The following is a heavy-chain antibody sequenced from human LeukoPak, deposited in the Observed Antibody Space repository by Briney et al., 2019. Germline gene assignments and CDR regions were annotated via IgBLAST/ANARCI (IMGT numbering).Heavy chain of an antibody. CDR2: IRYDGSNK. D-gene: IGHD4-17*01. V-gene: IGHV3-30*02. CDR1: GFTFSSYG. Sequence: PGGSLRLSCAASGFTFSSYGLHWVRQAPGKGLEWVAFIRYDGSNKYYADSVKGRFTISRDNSKNTLYLQMNSLRAEDTAVYYCAKDRTVTTLGDAFDIWGQGTMVTVSS. CDR3: AKDRTVTTLGDAFDI. J-gene: IGHJ3*02.